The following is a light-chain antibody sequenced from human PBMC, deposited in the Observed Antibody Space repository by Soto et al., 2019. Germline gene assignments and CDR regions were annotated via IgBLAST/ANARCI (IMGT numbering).Light chain of an antibody. V-gene: IGKV1-5*01. Sequence: IQMTQSPSTLSASVGDRVTITCRASQSISSWLAWYQQKPWKAPKLLIYDASSLESGVPSRFSGSGSGTEFTLTISSLQPDDFATYYCQQYNSYPLTFGGGTKVDIK. CDR3: QQYNSYPLT. J-gene: IGKJ4*01. CDR2: DAS. CDR1: QSISSW.